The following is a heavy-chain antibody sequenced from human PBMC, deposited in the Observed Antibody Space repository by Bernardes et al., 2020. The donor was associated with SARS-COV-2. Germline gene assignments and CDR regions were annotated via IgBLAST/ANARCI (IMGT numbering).Heavy chain of an antibody. V-gene: IGHV4-59*12. J-gene: IGHJ4*02. CDR3: ARRNGVTTGDVDY. CDR1: GGSLSSYY. CDR2: IYYSGNT. Sequence: SETLSLTCTVSGGSLSSYYWSWIRQPPGKGLEWIGYIYYSGNTNYNPSLKSRVTISLDASKNQFCLKLSSVTAADTAVYYWARRNGVTTGDVDYWGQGTLVTVSS. D-gene: IGHD1-1*01.